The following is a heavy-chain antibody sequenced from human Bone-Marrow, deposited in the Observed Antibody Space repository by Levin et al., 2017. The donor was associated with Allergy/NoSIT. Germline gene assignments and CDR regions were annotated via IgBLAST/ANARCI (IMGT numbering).Heavy chain of an antibody. J-gene: IGHJ4*02. D-gene: IGHD6-19*01. V-gene: IGHV3-33*01. Sequence: LSLTCAPSGFTFSRSGMHWVRPAPGKGLEWVAVIWFDGSREYHADSVKGRFTISRDNSKNTLYLQMSSLRAEDTGFYYCARDKSNGWIDYWGQGTLVTVSS. CDR2: IWFDGSRE. CDR3: ARDKSNGWIDY. CDR1: GFTFSRSG.